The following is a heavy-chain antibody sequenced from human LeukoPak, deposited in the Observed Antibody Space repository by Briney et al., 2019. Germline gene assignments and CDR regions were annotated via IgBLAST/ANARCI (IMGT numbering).Heavy chain of an antibody. J-gene: IGHJ5*02. CDR2: IYYSGSS. D-gene: IGHD3-22*01. Sequence: PSETLSLTCTVSGGSISNYYWSWIRQTPGKGLEWVGYIYYSGSSDFNPSLRGRVTISIDTSKNQFSLKLTSVTAADTAVYYCARTTYYYDSSGYYDWFDPWGQGTLVTVSS. V-gene: IGHV4-59*12. CDR1: GGSISNYY. CDR3: ARTTYYYDSSGYYDWFDP.